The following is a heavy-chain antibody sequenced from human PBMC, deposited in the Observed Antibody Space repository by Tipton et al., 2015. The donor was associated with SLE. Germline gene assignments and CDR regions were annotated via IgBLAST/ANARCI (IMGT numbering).Heavy chain of an antibody. J-gene: IGHJ4*02. D-gene: IGHD4-17*01. CDR1: GGSSSGNQ. CDR3: ARQYTTVTGYEN. Sequence: TLSLTCAVYGGSSSGNQWTWIRQPPGKGLEWIGEINHGGSTNYNPSLKSRVTMSVDMSKNQFSLKLSSVTAADTALYYCARQYTTVTGYENWGQGTLVTVSS. V-gene: IGHV4-34*01. CDR2: INHGGST.